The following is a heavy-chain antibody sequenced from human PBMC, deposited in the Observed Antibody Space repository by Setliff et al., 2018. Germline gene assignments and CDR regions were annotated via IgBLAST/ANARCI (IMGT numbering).Heavy chain of an antibody. CDR2: MIPIFGTG. J-gene: IGHJ3*02. CDR3: AISTIFGVVSSTPDAFDI. D-gene: IGHD3-3*01. Sequence: SVKVSCKASGGTFSSYDISWVRQAPGQGLEWMGRMIPIFGTGNYAQKFQGRVTITADKSTRTAYMELSRLRSEDTAVYYCAISTIFGVVSSTPDAFDIWGQGTTVTVSS. CDR1: GGTFSSYD. V-gene: IGHV1-69*06.